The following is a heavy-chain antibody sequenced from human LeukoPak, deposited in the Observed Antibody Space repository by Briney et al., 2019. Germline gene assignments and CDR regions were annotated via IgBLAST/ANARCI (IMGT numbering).Heavy chain of an antibody. CDR3: VRGGTSWSRFDY. V-gene: IGHV3-23*01. Sequence: PGGSLRLSCEASGFAFSNYAMSWVRQAPGTRLEWVSRITSSGGTTYDVDSVKGRFTVSRDNSRNTLYLQMNGLRAEDTAVYYCVRGGTSWSRFDYWGQGTVVTVS. D-gene: IGHD6-13*01. J-gene: IGHJ4*02. CDR1: GFAFSNYA. CDR2: ITSSGGTT.